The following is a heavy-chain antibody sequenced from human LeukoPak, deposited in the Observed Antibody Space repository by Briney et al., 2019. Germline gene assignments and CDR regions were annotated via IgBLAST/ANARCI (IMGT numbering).Heavy chain of an antibody. V-gene: IGHV4-34*01. CDR3: ARVPTVTFFDY. J-gene: IGHJ4*02. CDR2: INHSGST. Sequence: SETLSLTCAVYGGSFSGYYWSWIRQPPGKGLEWIGEINHSGSTNYNPSLKSRVTISVDTSKNQFSLKLSSVTAADTAVYYCARVPTVTFFDYWGQGSLVTVSS. CDR1: GGSFSGYY. D-gene: IGHD4-17*01.